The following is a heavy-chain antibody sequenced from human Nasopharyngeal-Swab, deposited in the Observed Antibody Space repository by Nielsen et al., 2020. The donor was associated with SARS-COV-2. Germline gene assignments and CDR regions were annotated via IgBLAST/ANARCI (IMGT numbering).Heavy chain of an antibody. D-gene: IGHD1-1*01. CDR1: GFTFEDYA. V-gene: IGHV3-9*01. CDR3: AKDIANWNDEWGWFDP. CDR2: ISWNSGSI. Sequence: GGSLRLSCAASGFTFEDYAMHWVRQAPGKGLEWVSGISWNSGSIGYADSVKGRFTISRDNAKNSLYLQMNSLRAEDTALYYCAKDIANWNDEWGWFDPWGQGTLVTVSS. J-gene: IGHJ5*02.